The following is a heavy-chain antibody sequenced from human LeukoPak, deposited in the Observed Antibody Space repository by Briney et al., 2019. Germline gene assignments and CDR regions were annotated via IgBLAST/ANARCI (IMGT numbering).Heavy chain of an antibody. Sequence: ASVKVSCKASGYTFTSYYMHWVRQAPGQGLEWMGIINPSGGSTSYAQKFQGRVTMTRDMSTSTVYMELSSLRSEDTAVYYCARESCSGGSCYGNWFDPWGQGTLVTVSS. CDR2: INPSGGST. J-gene: IGHJ5*02. CDR3: ARESCSGGSCYGNWFDP. D-gene: IGHD2-15*01. V-gene: IGHV1-46*01. CDR1: GYTFTSYY.